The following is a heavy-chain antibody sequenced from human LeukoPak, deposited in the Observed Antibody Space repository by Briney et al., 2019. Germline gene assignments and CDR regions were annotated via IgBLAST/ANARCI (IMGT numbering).Heavy chain of an antibody. V-gene: IGHV3-23*01. Sequence: GGSLRLSCAASGFTFSTYAMSWVRQAPGKGLEWVSAISDSGSSTYFADSVKGRFTISRDNSKNTLYLQMSSLRAEDTAVYYCARDGMGYCSGGSCAHFDYWGQGTLVTVSS. CDR3: ARDGMGYCSGGSCAHFDY. D-gene: IGHD2-15*01. J-gene: IGHJ4*02. CDR1: GFTFSTYA. CDR2: ISDSGSST.